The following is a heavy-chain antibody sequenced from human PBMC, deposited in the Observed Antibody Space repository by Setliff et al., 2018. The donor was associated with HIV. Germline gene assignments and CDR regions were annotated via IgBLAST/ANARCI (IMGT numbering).Heavy chain of an antibody. CDR2: IYASGST. D-gene: IGHD2-2*01. CDR1: SGSISSGSYY. Sequence: SETLSLTCTVSSGSISSGSYYWSWIRQPAGKGLEWIGHIYASGSTNYNPSLKSRVTISVDTSKNQFSLKLSSVTAADTAVYYCARGPSGRAPAPARASHYYGLDVWGQGTTVTVSS. J-gene: IGHJ6*02. V-gene: IGHV4-61*09. CDR3: ARGPSGRAPAPARASHYYGLDV.